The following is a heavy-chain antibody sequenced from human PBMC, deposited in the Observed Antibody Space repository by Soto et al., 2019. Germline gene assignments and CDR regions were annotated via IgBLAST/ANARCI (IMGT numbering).Heavy chain of an antibody. CDR2: IYYSGST. V-gene: IGHV4-39*01. J-gene: IGHJ4*02. Sequence: TSETLSLTCTVSGGSISSSSYYWGWIRQPPGKGLEWIGSIYYSGSTYYNPSLKSRVTISVDTSKHQFSLKLSSVTAADTAVYYCARHPESTYNGLANDYWGQGTLVTVSS. D-gene: IGHD3-9*01. CDR1: GGSISSSSYY. CDR3: ARHPESTYNGLANDY.